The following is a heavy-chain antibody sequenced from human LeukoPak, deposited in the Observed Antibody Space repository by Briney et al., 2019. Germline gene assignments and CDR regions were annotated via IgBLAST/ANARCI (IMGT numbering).Heavy chain of an antibody. CDR2: IIPISGTA. D-gene: IGHD3-10*01. CDR3: ARDDYRGVTNFDP. J-gene: IGHJ5*02. V-gene: IGHV1-69*05. CDR1: GGTFSSYA. Sequence: EASVKVSCKASGGTFSSYAISWVRQAPGQGLEWMGGIIPISGTANYAQKFQGRVTITTDESTSTAYMELSSLRSGDTAVYYCARDDYRGVTNFDPWGQGTLVTVSS.